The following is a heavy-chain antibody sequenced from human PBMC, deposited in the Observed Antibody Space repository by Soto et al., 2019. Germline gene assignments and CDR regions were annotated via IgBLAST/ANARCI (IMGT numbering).Heavy chain of an antibody. J-gene: IGHJ4*02. Sequence: SETLSLTCTVSGGSISSYYWRWIRQPPGKGLEWIGYIYYSGSTNYNPSLKSRVTISVDTSKNQFSLKLSSVTAADTAVYYCARALLLRSSEFDYWGQGTLVTVSS. CDR1: GGSISSYY. D-gene: IGHD6-6*01. CDR2: IYYSGST. CDR3: ARALLLRSSEFDY. V-gene: IGHV4-59*12.